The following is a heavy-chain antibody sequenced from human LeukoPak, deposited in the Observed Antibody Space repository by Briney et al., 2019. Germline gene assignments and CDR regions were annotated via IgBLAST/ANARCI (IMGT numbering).Heavy chain of an antibody. CDR1: GYNFTSYG. D-gene: IGHD3-9*01. CDR3: ARDGNRYYDILTGYPNYFDY. CDR2: ISAYNGNT. Sequence: GASVKGSCKASGYNFTSYGVRWVRRSPGQGLEWMGWISAYNGNTNYAQKLQGRVTMTTDTSTSTAYKELRSLRSDDTAVYYCARDGNRYYDILTGYPNYFDYWGQGTLVTVSS. V-gene: IGHV1-18*01. J-gene: IGHJ4*02.